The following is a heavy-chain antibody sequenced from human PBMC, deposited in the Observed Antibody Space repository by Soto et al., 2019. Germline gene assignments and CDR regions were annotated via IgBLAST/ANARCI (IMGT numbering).Heavy chain of an antibody. J-gene: IGHJ4*02. Sequence: LRLSCAASGSTFTSSVMAWVRRPPGRGLEWISSLGLIPRHTFYADSVKGRFTISGDNSRTTLYLQMTGLTFDDTAVYYCAAYADGPYRPPYDYWGQGTQATVSS. V-gene: IGHV3-23*01. CDR2: LGLIPRHT. CDR3: AAYADGPYRPPYDY. D-gene: IGHD3-16*02. CDR1: GSTFTSSV.